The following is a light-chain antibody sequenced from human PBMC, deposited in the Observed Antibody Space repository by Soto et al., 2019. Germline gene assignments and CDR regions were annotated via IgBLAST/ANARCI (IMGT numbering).Light chain of an antibody. CDR1: QSVSSSY. V-gene: IGKV3-20*01. CDR2: GAS. J-gene: IGKJ2*01. CDR3: QQYGSSPHT. Sequence: EIVLTQSPGTLSLSPGERATLSCRASQSVSSSYLAWYQHKPGQAPRLLIYGASSRATGIPDRFSGSGSGTDFTLTLSILECDEFAVYYCQQYGSSPHTFGQGTNLEI.